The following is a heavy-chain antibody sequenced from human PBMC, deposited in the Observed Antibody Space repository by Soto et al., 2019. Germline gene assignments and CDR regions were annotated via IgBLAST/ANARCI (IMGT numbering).Heavy chain of an antibody. D-gene: IGHD6-13*01. CDR2: IYYSGST. CDR3: ATLPLYSSSWYLLDY. V-gene: IGHV4-39*01. J-gene: IGHJ4*02. CDR1: GGSISSSSYY. Sequence: SETLSLTCTVSGGSISSSSYYWGWIRQPPGKGLEWIGSIYYSGSTYYNPSLKSRVTISVDTSKNQFSLKLSSVTAADTAVYYCATLPLYSSSWYLLDYWGQGTLVTVSS.